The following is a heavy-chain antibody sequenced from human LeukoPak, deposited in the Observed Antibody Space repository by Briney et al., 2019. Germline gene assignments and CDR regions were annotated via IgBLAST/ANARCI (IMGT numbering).Heavy chain of an antibody. CDR2: IRSRTTGGTT. D-gene: IGHD2-15*01. V-gene: IGHV3-15*01. CDR1: GFTFNDAW. Sequence: GGSLRLSCAASGFTFNDAWTSWVRPPPGKRREWVGRIRSRTTGGTTDYGAPVKGRFTISRDDSKNTLYLQMNSLKTEDTAVYYCSTGGGTNDYWGQGTLVTVSS. J-gene: IGHJ4*02. CDR3: STGGGTNDY.